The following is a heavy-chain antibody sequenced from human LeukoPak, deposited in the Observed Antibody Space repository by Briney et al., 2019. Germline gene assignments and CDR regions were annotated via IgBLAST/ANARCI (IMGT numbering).Heavy chain of an antibody. Sequence: GGSLRLSCAASGFTFDDYTMHWVRQAPGKGLEWVSLISWDGGSTYYADSVKGRFTISRDNSKNSLYLQTNSLRTEDTALYYCAIEYSSLNYFDYWGQGTLVTVSS. D-gene: IGHD6-6*01. CDR1: GFTFDDYT. V-gene: IGHV3-43*01. CDR2: ISWDGGST. CDR3: AIEYSSLNYFDY. J-gene: IGHJ4*02.